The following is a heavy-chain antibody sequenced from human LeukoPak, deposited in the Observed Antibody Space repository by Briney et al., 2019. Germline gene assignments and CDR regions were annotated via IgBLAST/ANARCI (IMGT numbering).Heavy chain of an antibody. CDR2: IWSDSAEI. D-gene: IGHD3-3*02. V-gene: IGHV3-21*01. CDR3: ARDFFHSDISRPFDY. Sequence: GGSLRLSCAASGFIFSRYTINWVRQSPGKGLEWVSSIWSDSAEIHYADSVKGRFTISRDNAKDSLYLQMNSLRAEDSAVYYCARDFFHSDISRPFDYWGQGTLVTVSS. CDR1: GFIFSRYT. J-gene: IGHJ4*02.